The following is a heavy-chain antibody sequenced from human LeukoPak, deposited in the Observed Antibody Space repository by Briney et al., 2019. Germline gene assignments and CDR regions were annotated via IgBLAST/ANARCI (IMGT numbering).Heavy chain of an antibody. CDR3: ARKPPEGGFGLDY. CDR1: GGSFNDFY. D-gene: IGHD5-12*01. Sequence: PSETLSLTCAVYGGSFNDFYWSWIRQTPGKGPEWIGEVNHSASTNYNPSLKGRVTISVDPSKNQFSLKLDSVTAADTAVYFCARKPPEGGFGLDYWGQGTLVTVSS. J-gene: IGHJ4*02. V-gene: IGHV4-34*01. CDR2: VNHSAST.